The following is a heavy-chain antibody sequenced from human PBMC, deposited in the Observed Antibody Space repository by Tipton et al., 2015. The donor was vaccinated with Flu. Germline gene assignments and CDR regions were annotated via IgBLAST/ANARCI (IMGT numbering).Heavy chain of an antibody. D-gene: IGHD6-19*01. CDR3: ARGQGNSGWRYFDY. CDR1: GGSLSGYY. CDR2: IYTSGNT. J-gene: IGHJ4*02. Sequence: LRLSCNVSGGSLSGYYWSWIRRPAGKGLEWIGRIYTSGNTNYSPSLKSRVTMSVDTSKNQFSLKLSSMTAADTAVYYCARGQGNSGWRYFDYWGQGTLVTVSS. V-gene: IGHV4-4*07.